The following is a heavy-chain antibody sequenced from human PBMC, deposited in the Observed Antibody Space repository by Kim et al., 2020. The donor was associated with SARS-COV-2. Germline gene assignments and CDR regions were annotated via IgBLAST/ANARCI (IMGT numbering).Heavy chain of an antibody. Sequence: SETLSLTCTVSGGSISSYYWSWIRQPPGKGLEWIGYIYYSGSTNYNPSLKSRVTISVDTSKNQFSLKLSSVTAADTAVYYCAREAVAGAPSGHYFDYWGQGTLVTVSS. CDR1: GGSISSYY. V-gene: IGHV4-59*01. D-gene: IGHD6-19*01. J-gene: IGHJ4*02. CDR2: IYYSGST. CDR3: AREAVAGAPSGHYFDY.